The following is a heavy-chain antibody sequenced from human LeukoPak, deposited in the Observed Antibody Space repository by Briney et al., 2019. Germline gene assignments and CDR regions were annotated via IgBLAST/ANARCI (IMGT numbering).Heavy chain of an antibody. CDR2: ISWDGTNT. V-gene: IGHV3-43*01. CDR3: ASEGVLPDILFDY. J-gene: IGHJ4*02. CDR1: VFNRDDYT. Sequence: PGGSLRLSCSPSVFNRDDYTMHCVRHSPGEGGECVSLISWDGTNTFYSDSVKGRFTISRDNSKNSLYLQMNSLTSEDTALYYCASEGVLPDILFDYWGQGTLVTVSS. D-gene: IGHD2-21*02.